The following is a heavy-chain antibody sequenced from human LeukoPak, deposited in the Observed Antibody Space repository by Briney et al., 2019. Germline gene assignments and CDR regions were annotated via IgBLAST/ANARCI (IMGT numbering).Heavy chain of an antibody. CDR2: IGTSSTTI. J-gene: IGHJ4*02. Sequence: GGSLRLSCAASGFTFSSYTMNWVRQPPGKGLEWVSNIGTSSTTIYYADSVKGRFTISRDNAKNSLYLQMNSLRAEDTAVYYCAREYCSGGSCYGFDYWGQGTLVTVSS. CDR3: AREYCSGGSCYGFDY. V-gene: IGHV3-48*04. D-gene: IGHD2-15*01. CDR1: GFTFSSYT.